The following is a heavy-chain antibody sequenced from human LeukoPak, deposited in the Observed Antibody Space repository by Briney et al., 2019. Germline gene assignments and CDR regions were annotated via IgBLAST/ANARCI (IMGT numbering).Heavy chain of an antibody. J-gene: IGHJ4*02. Sequence: GGSLRLSCAACGFTFSTFAMIWVRQPPGKGLEWVSSIFPSGGEIHYADSVKGRFTIFRDNSKSTLTLQMNSLRAEDTAIYYCATYRQVLLPFESWGQGTLVTVSS. D-gene: IGHD2-8*02. CDR2: IFPSGGEI. CDR3: ATYRQVLLPFES. V-gene: IGHV3-23*01. CDR1: GFTFSTFA.